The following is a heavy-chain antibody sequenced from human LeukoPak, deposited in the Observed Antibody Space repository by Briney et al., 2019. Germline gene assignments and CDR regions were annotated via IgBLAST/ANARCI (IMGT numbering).Heavy chain of an antibody. Sequence: GGSLRLSCAASGFTFGSYSMHWVRQAPGRGLEWVAVISYDSYNKWFAESVKGRFTISRDNSKNTLYLHMNSLRVEDTAVYYCTRVNTYYDVDGWFDPWGQVTLVTVSS. D-gene: IGHD3-16*01. J-gene: IGHJ5*02. CDR3: TRVNTYYDVDGWFDP. CDR1: GFTFGSYS. CDR2: ISYDSYNK. V-gene: IGHV3-30-3*01.